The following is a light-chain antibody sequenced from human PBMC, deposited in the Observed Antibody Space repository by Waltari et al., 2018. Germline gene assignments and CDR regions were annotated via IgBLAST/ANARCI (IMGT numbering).Light chain of an antibody. CDR3: QQRSNWPLT. CDR1: QSVSSY. J-gene: IGKJ4*01. Sequence: EIVLTQSPDTLSWSPGERATLSCSASQSVSSYLAWYQQKRGQAPRLLIYGASNRATGIPARFSGSGSGTDFTLTISTLEPEDFAVYYCQQRSNWPLTFGGGTKVEIK. V-gene: IGKV3-11*01. CDR2: GAS.